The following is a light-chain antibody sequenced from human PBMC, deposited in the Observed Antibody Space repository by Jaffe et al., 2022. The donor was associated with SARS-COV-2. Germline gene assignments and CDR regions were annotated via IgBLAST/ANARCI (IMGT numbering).Light chain of an antibody. CDR3: SSYSSINSVV. CDR1: SSDVGGYNY. CDR2: EVS. Sequence: QSALTQPASVSGSPGQSITISCTGTSSDVGGYNYVSWYQQHSGKAPKLMIYEVSNRPSGVPDRFSGSKSGNTASLIISGLQAEDEADYYCSSYSSINSVVFGGGTKLTVL. J-gene: IGLJ2*01. V-gene: IGLV2-14*01.